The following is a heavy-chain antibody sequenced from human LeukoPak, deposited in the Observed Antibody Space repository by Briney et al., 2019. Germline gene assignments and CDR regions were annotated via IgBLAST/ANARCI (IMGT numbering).Heavy chain of an antibody. CDR1: GFTFSSYW. CDR3: AKTLRRSFDT. Sequence: GGSLRLSCAASGFTFSSYWMHWVRQAPGKGLEWVSGIITSGSNTYYADSVKGRFTISRDNSKNTLYLQMDSLRAEDTALYYCAKTLRRSFDTWGQGTMVTVSS. CDR2: IITSGSNT. J-gene: IGHJ3*02. V-gene: IGHV3-23*05.